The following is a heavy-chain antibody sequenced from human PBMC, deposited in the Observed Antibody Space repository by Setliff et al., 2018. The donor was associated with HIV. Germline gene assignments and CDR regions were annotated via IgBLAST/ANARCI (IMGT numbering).Heavy chain of an antibody. J-gene: IGHJ3*02. CDR1: GFTFSGYA. CDR2: IKQDGSKA. V-gene: IGHV3-7*04. D-gene: IGHD5-18*01. CDR3: ARDDSNGNTDAFDI. Sequence: LRLSCAASGFTFSGYAMSWVRQAPGKGLEWVADIKQDGSKAYYMDSVKGRFTISRDNPKNSLYLQMTSLRAEDTAVYYCARDDSNGNTDAFDIWGQGTTVTVSS.